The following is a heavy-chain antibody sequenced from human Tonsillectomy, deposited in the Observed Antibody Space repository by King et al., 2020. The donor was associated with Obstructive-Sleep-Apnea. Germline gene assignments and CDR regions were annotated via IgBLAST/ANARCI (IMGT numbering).Heavy chain of an antibody. J-gene: IGHJ4*02. D-gene: IGHD3-16*02. CDR3: ARATGGDYDYVWGSYRPGYFDY. CDR1: GGSISSGGYY. CDR2: IYYSGST. Sequence: QLQESGPGLVKPSQTLSLTCTVSGGSISSGGYYWSWIRQHPGKGLEWIGYIYYSGSTYYNPSLKSRVTISVDTSKNQFSLKLSSVTAADTAVYYCARATGGDYDYVWGSYRPGYFDYWGQGTLAT. V-gene: IGHV4-31*03.